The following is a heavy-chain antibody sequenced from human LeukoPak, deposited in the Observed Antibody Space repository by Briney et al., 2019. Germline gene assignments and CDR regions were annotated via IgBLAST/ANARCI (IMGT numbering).Heavy chain of an antibody. CDR1: GFTFSSYA. D-gene: IGHD3-9*01. V-gene: IGHV3-30-3*01. CDR2: ISYDGSNK. J-gene: IGHJ6*02. Sequence: GGSLTLSCAASGFTFSSYAMHWVRQAPGKGLEWVAVISYDGSNKYYADSVKGRFTISRENSKNTLYLQMNSLRAEDTAVYYCARGDILTGYYSPYYGMDVWGQGTTVTVSS. CDR3: ARGDILTGYYSPYYGMDV.